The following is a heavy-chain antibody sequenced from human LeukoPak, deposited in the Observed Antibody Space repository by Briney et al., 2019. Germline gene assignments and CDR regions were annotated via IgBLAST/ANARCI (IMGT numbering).Heavy chain of an antibody. V-gene: IGHV1-8*02. CDR3: ARGPTVGFDP. CDR1: GGTFSSYA. J-gene: IGHJ5*02. Sequence: GASVKVSCKASGGTFSSYAISWVRQATGQGLEWMGWMNPNSGNTGYAQKFQGRVTMTRNTSISTAYMELSSLRSEDTAVYYCARGPTVGFDPWGQGTLVTVSS. CDR2: MNPNSGNT.